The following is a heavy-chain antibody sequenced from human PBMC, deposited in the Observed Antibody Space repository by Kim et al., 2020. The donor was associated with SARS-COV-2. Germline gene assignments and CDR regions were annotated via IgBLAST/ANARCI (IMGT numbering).Heavy chain of an antibody. CDR1: GFTLSSYW. Sequence: GGSLRLSCAASGFTLSSYWMSWVRQAPGKGLEWVANIKQDGSEKYYVYSLKGRFTISRDNAKNSLYLQMNSLRAEDTAVYYCARDTYYYGSGSSYNFLD. J-gene: IGHJ4*01. D-gene: IGHD3-10*01. CDR3: ARDTYYYGSGSSYNFLD. CDR2: IKQDGSEK. V-gene: IGHV3-7*01.